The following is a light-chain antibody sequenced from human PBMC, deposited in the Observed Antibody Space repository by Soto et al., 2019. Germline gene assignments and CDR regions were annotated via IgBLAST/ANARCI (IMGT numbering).Light chain of an antibody. CDR2: KAS. Sequence: DIQMTQSPSTLSASVGDRVTITSRASQSISSWLAWYQQKPGKAPKLLIYKASSLESGVPSRFSGSGSGTEFTLTISSLQPDDFATYYCQQYNSYPMYTFGQGTKLEIK. J-gene: IGKJ2*01. CDR1: QSISSW. V-gene: IGKV1-5*03. CDR3: QQYNSYPMYT.